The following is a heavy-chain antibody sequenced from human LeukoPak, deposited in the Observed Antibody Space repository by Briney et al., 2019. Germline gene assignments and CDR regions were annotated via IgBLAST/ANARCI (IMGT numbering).Heavy chain of an antibody. CDR2: ISSSSSTI. Sequence: GGSLRLSCAASGFTFSSYSMNWVRQAPGKGLEWVSYISSSSSTIYYADSVKGRFTISRDNAKNSLYLQMNSLRAEDTAVYYCARARGWLHNYFDYWGQGTLVTVSS. J-gene: IGHJ4*02. CDR3: ARARGWLHNYFDY. CDR1: GFTFSSYS. V-gene: IGHV3-48*01. D-gene: IGHD3-22*01.